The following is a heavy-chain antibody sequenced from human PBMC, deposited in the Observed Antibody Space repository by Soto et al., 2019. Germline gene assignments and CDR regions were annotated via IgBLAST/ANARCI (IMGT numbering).Heavy chain of an antibody. J-gene: IGHJ4*01. CDR1: GFPFSTYA. CDR3: VRDRDLYRDMFHADL. Sequence: GGSLRLSCAASGFPFSTYAMSWVRQAPGKGLEWLAHITIRTGNVLYADSVRGRFTISADNAENSVILQMNSLRDEDSAVYFCVRDRDLYRDMFHADLWGQGTLVTVSS. CDR2: ITIRTGNV. D-gene: IGHD3-10*02. V-gene: IGHV3-48*02.